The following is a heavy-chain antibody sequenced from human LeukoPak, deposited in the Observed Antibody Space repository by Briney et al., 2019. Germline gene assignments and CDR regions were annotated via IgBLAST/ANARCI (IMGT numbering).Heavy chain of an antibody. CDR3: AKQLGYCSDGSCYFPY. CDR2: ISNNGGYT. J-gene: IGHJ4*02. CDR1: GFIFSSYW. Sequence: GGSLRLSCAASGFIFSSYWMSWVRQAPGKGLEWVSAISNNGGYTYYADSVQGRFTISRDNSKSTLCLQMNSLRAEDTAVYYCAKQLGYCSDGSCYFPYWGQGTLVTVSS. D-gene: IGHD2-15*01. V-gene: IGHV3-23*01.